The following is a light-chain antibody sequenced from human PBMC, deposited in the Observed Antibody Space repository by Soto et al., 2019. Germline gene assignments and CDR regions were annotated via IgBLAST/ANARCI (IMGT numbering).Light chain of an antibody. V-gene: IGKV1-5*03. J-gene: IGKJ4*01. CDR3: QQYYRYPPT. CDR2: TVS. Sequence: DIQMTQSPSTLSASVGDRVTITCRASQSVSTALAWWQQKQGKAPNLLIYTVSSLKSGVPSSFSASGSGTEFTLTVSGLQPDDFSTYYCQQYYRYPPTFGGGTKVEIK. CDR1: QSVSTA.